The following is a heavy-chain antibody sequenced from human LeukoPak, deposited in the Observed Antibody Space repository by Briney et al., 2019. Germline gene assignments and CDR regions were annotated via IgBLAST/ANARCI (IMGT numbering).Heavy chain of an antibody. D-gene: IGHD4-17*01. V-gene: IGHV1-69*13. CDR1: GGTFSSYA. CDR3: ARERRMTTVTIGYYYYYGMDV. Sequence: SVKVSCKASGGTFSSYAISWVRQAPGQGLEWMGGIIPIFGTANYAQKFQGRVTITADESTSTAYMELSSLRSEDTAVYYCARERRMTTVTIGYYYYYGMDVWGQGTTVTVSS. CDR2: IIPIFGTA. J-gene: IGHJ6*02.